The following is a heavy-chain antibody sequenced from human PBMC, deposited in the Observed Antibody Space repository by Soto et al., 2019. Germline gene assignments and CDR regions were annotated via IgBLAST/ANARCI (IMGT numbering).Heavy chain of an antibody. V-gene: IGHV1-69*01. CDR3: ARSQRAQRGYFDY. D-gene: IGHD6-25*01. CDR1: GYMFSGYA. CDR2: IIPIFGTA. Sequence: QVQLVQSGAEVKEPGASVKVSCKASGYMFSGYAISWVRQAPGQGLEWMGGIIPIFGTANYAQKFQGRVTITADESTSTAYMELSSLRSEDTAVYYCARSQRAQRGYFDYWGQGTLVTVSS. J-gene: IGHJ4*02.